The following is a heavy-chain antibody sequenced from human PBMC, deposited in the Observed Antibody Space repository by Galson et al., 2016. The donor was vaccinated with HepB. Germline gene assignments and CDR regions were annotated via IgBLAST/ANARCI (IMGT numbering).Heavy chain of an antibody. D-gene: IGHD3-3*01. CDR2: IYSGGST. Sequence: SLRLSCAASGFTVFNNYMTWVRQAPGKGLEWVSLIYSGGSTHYADSVKGRFNISRDSSKNTLYLQMNNLRAEDTAVYYCARSQISGGVHGPYWGQGTLVTVSS. V-gene: IGHV3-66*01. J-gene: IGHJ4*02. CDR3: ARSQISGGVHGPY. CDR1: GFTVFNNY.